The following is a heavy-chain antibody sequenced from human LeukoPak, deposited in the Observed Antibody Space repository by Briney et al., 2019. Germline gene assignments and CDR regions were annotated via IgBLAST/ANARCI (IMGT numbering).Heavy chain of an antibody. Sequence: GGSLRLSCGASGFTFSDYYMSWIRQAPGKGLEWVSTIRGSGDITYYADSVKGRFIISRDNSKNTLYLQMNSLRAEDTGMYYCARDRADGYTNYGDDWGQGTLVTVSS. CDR3: ARDRADGYTNYGDD. V-gene: IGHV3-23*01. D-gene: IGHD5-24*01. CDR2: IRGSGDIT. CDR1: GFTFSDYY. J-gene: IGHJ4*02.